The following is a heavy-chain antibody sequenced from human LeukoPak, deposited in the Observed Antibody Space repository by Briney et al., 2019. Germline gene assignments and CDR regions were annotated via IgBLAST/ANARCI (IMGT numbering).Heavy chain of an antibody. J-gene: IGHJ6*03. V-gene: IGHV3-48*03. Sequence: PGGSLRLSCAASGFTFSSFEMTWVRQAPGKGLEWLSYISTSGTTIYYADSVKGRFTISRDNAKNSLHLQMNSLRAEDTAVYYCARLDYSNYGAYYYYYMDVWGKGTTVTVSS. CDR2: ISTSGTTI. CDR1: GFTFSSFE. D-gene: IGHD4-11*01. CDR3: ARLDYSNYGAYYYYYMDV.